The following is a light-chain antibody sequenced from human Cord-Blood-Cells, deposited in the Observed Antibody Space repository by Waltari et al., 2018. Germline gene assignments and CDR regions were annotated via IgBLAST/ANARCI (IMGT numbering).Light chain of an antibody. J-gene: IGKJ2*01. V-gene: IGKV3-15*01. CDR1: QSVSSN. Sequence: EIVMTQSPATLSVSTGERATLSSRASQSVSSNLAWYQQKPDQAPLLLIYGASTSATSTPARCSGRWSGADFTLTSSILQSDDFAVYCCQQYNNWPYTFGQGTKLEIK. CDR3: QQYNNWPYT. CDR2: GAS.